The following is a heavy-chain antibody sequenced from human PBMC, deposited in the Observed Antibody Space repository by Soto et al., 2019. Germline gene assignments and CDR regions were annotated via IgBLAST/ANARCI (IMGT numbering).Heavy chain of an antibody. CDR2: ISGRGDNT. J-gene: IGHJ4*02. V-gene: IGHV3-23*01. CDR3: AKTPLRVGPIDY. CDR1: GFTFNNYV. D-gene: IGHD2-15*01. Sequence: EVQLLESGGGLVQPGGSLRLSCAASGFTFNNYVMSWVRQPPGKGLEWVSGISGRGDNTYYADSVKGRFTVSRDNSKNTLYLQMDSLRAEDTAVYYCAKTPLRVGPIDYWGQGTLVTVSS.